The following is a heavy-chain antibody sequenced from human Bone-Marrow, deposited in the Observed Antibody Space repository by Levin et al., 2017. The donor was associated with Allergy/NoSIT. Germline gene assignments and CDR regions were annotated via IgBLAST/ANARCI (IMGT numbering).Heavy chain of an antibody. Sequence: QPGGSLRLSCAASGFTFSSYGMHWVRQAPGKGLEWVAVISYDGSNKYYADSVKGRFTISRDNSKNTLYLQMNSLRAEDTAVYYCAKGLVAPSKFDPWGQGTLVTVSS. CDR3: AKGLVAPSKFDP. D-gene: IGHD5-12*01. J-gene: IGHJ5*02. CDR1: GFTFSSYG. CDR2: ISYDGSNK. V-gene: IGHV3-30*18.